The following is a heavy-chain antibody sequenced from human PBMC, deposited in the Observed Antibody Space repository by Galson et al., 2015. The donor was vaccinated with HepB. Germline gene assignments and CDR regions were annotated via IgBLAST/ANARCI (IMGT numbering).Heavy chain of an antibody. CDR2: IIPIFGTA. CDR3: ARDPPSQKYRNYDILTGHEGFDY. Sequence: SVKVSCKASGGTFSSYAISWVRQAPGQGLEWMGGIIPIFGTANYAQKFQGRVTITADKSTSTAYMELSSLRSEDTAVYYCARDPPSQKYRNYDILTGHEGFDYWGQGTPVTVSS. D-gene: IGHD3-9*01. J-gene: IGHJ4*02. V-gene: IGHV1-69*06. CDR1: GGTFSSYA.